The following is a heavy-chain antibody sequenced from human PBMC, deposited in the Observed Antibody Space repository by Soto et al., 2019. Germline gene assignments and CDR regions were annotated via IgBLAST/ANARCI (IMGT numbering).Heavy chain of an antibody. CDR2: INPNSGGT. V-gene: IGHV1-2*02. CDR3: ARHYVWGSYAYYYGMDV. Sequence: ASVKVSCKASGYTFTGDYMHWVRQAPGQGPEWMGWINPNSGGTNYAQKFQGRVTMTRDTSISTAYMELSRLRSDDTAVYYCARHYVWGSYAYYYGMDVWGQGTTVTVSS. CDR1: GYTFTGDY. D-gene: IGHD3-16*01. J-gene: IGHJ6*02.